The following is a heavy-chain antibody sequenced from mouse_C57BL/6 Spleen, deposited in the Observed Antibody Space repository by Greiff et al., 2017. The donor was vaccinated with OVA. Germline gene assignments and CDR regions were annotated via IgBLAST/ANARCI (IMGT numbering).Heavy chain of an antibody. CDR2: IYPGGGYT. Sequence: VQLQQSGAELVRPGTSVKMSCKASGYTFTNYWIGWAKQRPGHGLEWIGDIYPGGGYTNYNEKFKGKATLTADKASSTAYMQFSSLTSEDSAIYYCARRSLDGYSYYFDYWGQGTTLTVSS. CDR1: GYTFTNYW. V-gene: IGHV1-63*01. D-gene: IGHD2-3*01. J-gene: IGHJ2*01. CDR3: ARRSLDGYSYYFDY.